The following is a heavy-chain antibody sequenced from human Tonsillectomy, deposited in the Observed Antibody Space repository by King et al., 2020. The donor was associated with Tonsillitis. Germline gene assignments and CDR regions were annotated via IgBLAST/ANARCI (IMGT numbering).Heavy chain of an antibody. Sequence: VQLQESGPGLVKPSETLSLTCTVSGGSITNYYWSWIRQPPGKGLEWIGNIHYSGSTKYNPSLKSRVTISVDTSTNQFSLKLSSVTAADTAVYYFANYCTIITCYGAIDYWGQGTLVTVSS. V-gene: IGHV4-59*01. CDR2: IHYSGST. CDR3: ANYCTIITCYGAIDY. CDR1: GGSITNYY. D-gene: IGHD2-2*01. J-gene: IGHJ4*02.